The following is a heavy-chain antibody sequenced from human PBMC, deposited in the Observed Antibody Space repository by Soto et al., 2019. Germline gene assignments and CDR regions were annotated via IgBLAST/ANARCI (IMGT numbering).Heavy chain of an antibody. V-gene: IGHV1-8*01. CDR3: ARGGQVCCSFDY. Sequence: ASVKVSCKASGYTFTSYDINWVRQATGQGLEWMGWMNPNSGNTGYAQKFQGRVTMTRNTSISTAYMELSSLRSEDTAVYYCARGGQVCCSFDYWGQGTLVTVSS. CDR1: GYTFTSYD. J-gene: IGHJ4*02. D-gene: IGHD2-8*01. CDR2: MNPNSGNT.